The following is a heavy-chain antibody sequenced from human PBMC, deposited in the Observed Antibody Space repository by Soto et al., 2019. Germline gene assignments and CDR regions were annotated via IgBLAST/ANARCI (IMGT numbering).Heavy chain of an antibody. D-gene: IGHD1-26*01. CDR1: GFTLSSYW. V-gene: IGHV3-74*01. J-gene: IGHJ4*02. CDR2: INTDGSAT. CDR3: VRGYSDY. Sequence: EIQLVESGGGLVQPGGSLRLSCAASGFTLSSYWMHWVRQVPGQGLAWVSRINTDGSATNYADSVKGRFTMSRDNVRNTMYLQMNSLRAEDTAVYYCVRGYSDYWGQGTLVTVSS.